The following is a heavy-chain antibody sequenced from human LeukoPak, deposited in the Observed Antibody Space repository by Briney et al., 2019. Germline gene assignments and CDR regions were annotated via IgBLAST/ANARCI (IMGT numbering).Heavy chain of an antibody. CDR1: GGSISSSSYY. CDR3: ARSYYGSGSCIYGVRS. V-gene: IGHV4-39*01. CDR2: IYYSGST. Sequence: SETLSLTCTVSGGSISSSSYYWGWIRQHPGKGLEWIGSIYYSGSTYYNPSLKSRVTISVDTFKNQFSLKLSSVTAADTAVYYCARSYYGSGSCIYGVRSWGQGTLVTVSS. J-gene: IGHJ5*02. D-gene: IGHD3-10*01.